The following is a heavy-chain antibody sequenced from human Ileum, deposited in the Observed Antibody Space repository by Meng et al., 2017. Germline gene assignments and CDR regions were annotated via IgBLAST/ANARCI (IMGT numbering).Heavy chain of an antibody. CDR1: GDSVRSCCCY. J-gene: IGHJ4*02. D-gene: IGHD1-26*01. Sequence: VLRHESRPGPVRQSESLSLACTVSGDSVRSCCCYCSWIRQSAGKGLEWIGYVYYNGVTNYNPSLRSRITTSIDTSKNQFSLKLSSVTAADTALYYCTRERSWSDFGYFDDWGRGTLVTVSS. CDR2: VYYNGVT. V-gene: IGHV4-61*01. CDR3: TRERSWSDFGYFDD.